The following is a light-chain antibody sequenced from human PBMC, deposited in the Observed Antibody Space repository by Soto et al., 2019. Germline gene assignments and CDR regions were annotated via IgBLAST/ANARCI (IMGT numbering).Light chain of an antibody. CDR1: QSFSSSY. Sequence: EIVLTQSPCTLSSSPGERATLSCRASQSFSSSYLAWYQQKPGQAPRLIIYGASSRATGVPDRFSGSGSGTDFTLTISRLEPEDFEVYYCQQYGSSPWTFGQGTKVDIK. CDR3: QQYGSSPWT. CDR2: GAS. J-gene: IGKJ1*01. V-gene: IGKV3-20*01.